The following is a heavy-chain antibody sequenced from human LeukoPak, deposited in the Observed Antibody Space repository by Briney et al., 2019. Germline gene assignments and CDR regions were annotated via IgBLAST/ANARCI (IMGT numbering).Heavy chain of an antibody. Sequence: SGPTLVNPTQTLTLTCTFSGFSLSTSGVGVGWIRQPPGKALEWLALIYWDDDKRYSPSLKSRLTITKDTSKNQVVLTMTNMDPVDTATYYCAHIPPRALIAGIAAAVYYFDYWGRGTLVTVSS. CDR3: AHIPPRALIAGIAAAVYYFDY. V-gene: IGHV2-5*02. D-gene: IGHD6-13*01. J-gene: IGHJ4*02. CDR2: IYWDDDK. CDR1: GFSLSTSGVG.